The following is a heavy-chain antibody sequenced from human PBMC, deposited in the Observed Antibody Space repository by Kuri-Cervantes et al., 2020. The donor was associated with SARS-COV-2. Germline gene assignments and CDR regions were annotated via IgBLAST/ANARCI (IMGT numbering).Heavy chain of an antibody. CDR3: ARGIGDMSNFSNWFDP. Sequence: ASVKVSCKASGGTFSSHAISWVRQAPGQGLEWMGWINPNSGGTNYAQKFQGWVTMTRDTSISTAYMELSRLRSDDTAVYYCARGIGDMSNFSNWFDPWGQGTLVTVSS. J-gene: IGHJ5*02. CDR2: INPNSGGT. V-gene: IGHV1-2*04. CDR1: GGTFSSHA. D-gene: IGHD2-21*01.